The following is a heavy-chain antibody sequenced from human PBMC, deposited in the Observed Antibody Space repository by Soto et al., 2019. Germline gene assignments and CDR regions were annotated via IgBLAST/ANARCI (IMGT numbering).Heavy chain of an antibody. V-gene: IGHV4-30-2*01. CDR2: IYHSGST. J-gene: IGHJ3*02. D-gene: IGHD3-22*01. Sequence: SVTLSLTCGVSGGSIRSGGYSWSWIRQPPGKGLEWIGYIYHSGSTYYNPSLKSRVTISVDRSKNQFSLKLSSVTAADTAVYYCVRYSEQVNYDGSGYYIGEAFDIWGKGSMVTVSS. CDR3: VRYSEQVNYDGSGYYIGEAFDI. CDR1: GGSIRSGGYS.